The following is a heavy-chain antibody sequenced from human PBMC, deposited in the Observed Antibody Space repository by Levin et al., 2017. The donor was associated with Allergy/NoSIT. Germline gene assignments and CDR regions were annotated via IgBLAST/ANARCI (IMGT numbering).Heavy chain of an antibody. V-gene: IGHV3-33*01. Sequence: GESLKISCAASGFTFSSYGMHWVRQAPGKGLEWVAVIWYDGSNKYYADSVKGRFTISRDNSKNTLYLQMNSLRAEDTAVYYCAREGESIAAFDPWGQGTLVTVSS. CDR2: IWYDGSNK. J-gene: IGHJ5*02. D-gene: IGHD6-6*01. CDR3: AREGESIAAFDP. CDR1: GFTFSSYG.